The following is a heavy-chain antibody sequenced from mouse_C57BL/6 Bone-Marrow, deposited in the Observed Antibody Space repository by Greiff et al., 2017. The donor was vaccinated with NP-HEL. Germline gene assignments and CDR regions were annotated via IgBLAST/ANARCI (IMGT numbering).Heavy chain of an antibody. J-gene: IGHJ2*01. CDR1: GFSFITYA. CDR3: VGRRGAFDY. Sequence: EVKLVESGGGLVQPKGSLKLSCAASGFSFITYAMNWVRQAPGKGLEWVARIRSKSNNYATYYDDSVNVRFTISRDDSESMLYLQMNNVKTEDTAMYDCVGRRGAFDYWGQGTTLTVSS. CDR2: IRSKSNNYAT. V-gene: IGHV10-1*01.